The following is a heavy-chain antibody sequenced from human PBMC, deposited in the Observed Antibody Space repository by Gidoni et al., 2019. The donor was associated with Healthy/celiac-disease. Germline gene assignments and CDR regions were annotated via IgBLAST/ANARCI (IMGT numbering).Heavy chain of an antibody. CDR2: IWYDGSNK. Sequence: QVQLVESGGGVVQPGRSLRLSCAASGFTFISYGMHWVRQAPGKGREWVAVIWYDGSNKYYADSVKGRFTISRDNSKNTLYLQMNSLRAEDTAVYYCARERGAPIAVAGTYFDYWGQGTLVTVSS. J-gene: IGHJ4*02. D-gene: IGHD6-19*01. CDR1: GFTFISYG. V-gene: IGHV3-33*01. CDR3: ARERGAPIAVAGTYFDY.